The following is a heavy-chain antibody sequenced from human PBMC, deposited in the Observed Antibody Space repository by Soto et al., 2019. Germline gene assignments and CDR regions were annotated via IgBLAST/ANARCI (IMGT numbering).Heavy chain of an antibody. CDR1: GYSISSGYY. CDR3: ARDRGYSSSSYWFDP. D-gene: IGHD6-6*01. Sequence: PSETLSLTCAVSGYSISSGYYWGWIRQPPGKGLEWIGSIYHSGSTYYNPSLKSRVTISVDTSKNQFSLKLSSVTAADTAVYYCARDRGYSSSSYWFDPWGQGTLVTVSS. CDR2: IYHSGST. V-gene: IGHV4-38-2*02. J-gene: IGHJ5*02.